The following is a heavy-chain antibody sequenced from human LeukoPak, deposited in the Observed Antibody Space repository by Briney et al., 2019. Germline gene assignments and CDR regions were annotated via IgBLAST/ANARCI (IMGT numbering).Heavy chain of an antibody. Sequence: SETLSLTCAVYGGSFSGYYWSWLRQPPGKGLEWIGEINHSGSTNYNPSLKSRVTISVDTSKNQFSLKLSSVTAADTAVYYCARQDRIANFDYWGQGTLVTVSS. V-gene: IGHV4-34*01. CDR1: GGSFSGYY. CDR3: ARQDRIANFDY. CDR2: INHSGST. D-gene: IGHD6-13*01. J-gene: IGHJ4*02.